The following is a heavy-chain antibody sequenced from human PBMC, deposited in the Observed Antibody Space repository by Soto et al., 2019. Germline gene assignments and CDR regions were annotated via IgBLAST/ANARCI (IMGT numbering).Heavy chain of an antibody. V-gene: IGHV1-8*01. CDR1: GYTYTSYD. CDR2: MNPNSGNT. Sequence: ASVKVSCKASGYTYTSYDINWVRQATGQGLEWMGWMNPNSGNTGYAQKFQGRVTMTRNTSISTAYMELSSLRSEDTAVYYCARGADPSPLGIGEGYYYYGMDVWGQGTTVTVSS. J-gene: IGHJ6*02. D-gene: IGHD3-10*01. CDR3: ARGADPSPLGIGEGYYYYGMDV.